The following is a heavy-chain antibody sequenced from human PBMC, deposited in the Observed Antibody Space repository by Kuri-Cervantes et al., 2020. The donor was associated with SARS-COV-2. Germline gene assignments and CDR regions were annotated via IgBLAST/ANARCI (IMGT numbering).Heavy chain of an antibody. V-gene: IGHV4-34*01. J-gene: IGHJ5*02. CDR2: INHSGST. CDR1: GGSISSYY. D-gene: IGHD3-10*01. CDR3: ARMYRAYYYGSNWFDP. Sequence: SETLSLTCTVSGGSISSYYWSWIRQPPGKGLEWIGEINHSGSTNYNPSLESRVTISVDTSKNQFSLKLSSVTAADTAVYYCARMYRAYYYGSNWFDPWGQGTLVTVSS.